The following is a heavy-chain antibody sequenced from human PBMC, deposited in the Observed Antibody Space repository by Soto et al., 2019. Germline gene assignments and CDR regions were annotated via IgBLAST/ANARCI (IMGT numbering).Heavy chain of an antibody. Sequence: LPETLSLTCTVSGGSISSSSYYWGWIRQPPGKGLEWIGSIYYSGSTYYNPSLKSRVTISGDTSKNQFSLKLSSVTAADTAVYYCARGGYIAAAGTGWFDPWGQGTLVTVSS. J-gene: IGHJ5*02. V-gene: IGHV4-39*01. CDR1: GGSISSSSYY. CDR3: ARGGYIAAAGTGWFDP. CDR2: IYYSGST. D-gene: IGHD6-13*01.